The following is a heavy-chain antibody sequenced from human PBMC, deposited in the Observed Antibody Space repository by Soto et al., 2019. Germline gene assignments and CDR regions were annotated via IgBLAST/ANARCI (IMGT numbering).Heavy chain of an antibody. CDR1: GGFLSESY. CDR2: INHVGGT. V-gene: IGHV4-34*01. Sequence: SETLSLTCAVYGGFLSESYWTWIRQPPGKGLEWIGEINHVGGTNYNPSLKSRVTMSVDTSQNQFSLRLISVTAADTAMYFCVRIRYQLPSSVLWPDPWGQGTPVTVSS. J-gene: IGHJ5*02. CDR3: VRIRYQLPSSVLWPDP. D-gene: IGHD3-16*01.